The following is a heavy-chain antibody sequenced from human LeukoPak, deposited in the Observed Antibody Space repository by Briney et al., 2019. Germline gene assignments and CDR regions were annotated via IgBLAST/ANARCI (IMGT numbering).Heavy chain of an antibody. CDR2: IYTSGST. CDR3: ARNIGSCYSCFDY. CDR1: GGSISSGSYY. V-gene: IGHV4-61*02. Sequence: SETLSLTCTVSGGSISSGSYYWSWIRQPAGKGLGWIGRIYTSGSTNYNPSLKSRVTISVDTSKNQFSLKLSSVTAADTAVYYCARNIGSCYSCFDYWGQGTLVTVSS. J-gene: IGHJ4*02. D-gene: IGHD2-15*01.